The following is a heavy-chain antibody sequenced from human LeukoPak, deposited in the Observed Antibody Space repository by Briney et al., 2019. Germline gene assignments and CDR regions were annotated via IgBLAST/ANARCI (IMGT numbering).Heavy chain of an antibody. CDR2: ISSSSSHI. Sequence: PGGSLRLSCAASGFTFSSYSMNWVRQATGKGLEWVSSISSSSSHIYYADSVKGRFTISRDNAKNSLYLQMNSLRAEDTAVYYCARAKSSSSWHDYWGQGTLVTVSS. CDR3: ARAKSSSSWHDY. V-gene: IGHV3-21*01. CDR1: GFTFSSYS. D-gene: IGHD6-13*01. J-gene: IGHJ4*02.